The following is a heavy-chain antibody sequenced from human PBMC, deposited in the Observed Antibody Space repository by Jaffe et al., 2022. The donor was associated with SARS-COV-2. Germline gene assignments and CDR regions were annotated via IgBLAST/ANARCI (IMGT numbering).Heavy chain of an antibody. D-gene: IGHD3-22*01. CDR1: GGSISSYY. Sequence: QVQLQESGPGLVKPSETLSLTCTVSGGSISSYYWSWIRQPPGKGLEWIGYIYHSGSTNYNPSLKSRVTISVDTSKNQFSLKLYSVTAADTAVYYCARGHIESSGYYADYWGQGTLVTVSS. CDR2: IYHSGST. V-gene: IGHV4-59*01. CDR3: ARGHIESSGYYADY. J-gene: IGHJ4*02.